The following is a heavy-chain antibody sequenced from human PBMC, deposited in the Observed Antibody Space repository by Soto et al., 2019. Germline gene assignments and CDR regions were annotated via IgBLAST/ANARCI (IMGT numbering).Heavy chain of an antibody. J-gene: IGHJ5*02. CDR1: GGSISSYY. CDR3: ARGDYDILTGYYNSWFDP. CDR2: IYYSGST. Sequence: PSETLSLTCTVSGGSISSYYWSWIRQPPGKGLEWIEYIYYSGSTNYNPSLKSRVTVSVDTSKNQFSLKLSSVTAADTAVYYCARGDYDILTGYYNSWFDPWGQGTLVTVSS. V-gene: IGHV4-59*01. D-gene: IGHD3-9*01.